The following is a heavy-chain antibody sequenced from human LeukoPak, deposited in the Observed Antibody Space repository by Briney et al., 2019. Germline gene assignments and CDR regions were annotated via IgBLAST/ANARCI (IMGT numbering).Heavy chain of an antibody. Sequence: GGSLRLSCAASGFTFSSYCMSWVRQAPGKGLEWVANINQDGSDKKYVDSVKGRFTISRDNAKNSQYLQMNSLRLEVTAVYYFARSLWPEDGWGQGTLVTVSS. V-gene: IGHV3-7*01. J-gene: IGHJ4*02. CDR2: INQDGSDK. D-gene: IGHD2-21*01. CDR1: GFTFSSYC. CDR3: ARSLWPEDG.